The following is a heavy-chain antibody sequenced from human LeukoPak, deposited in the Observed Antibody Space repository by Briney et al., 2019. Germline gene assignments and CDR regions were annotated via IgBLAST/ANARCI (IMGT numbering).Heavy chain of an antibody. CDR1: GGTFSSYA. CDR2: IIPIFGTA. J-gene: IGHJ4*02. D-gene: IGHD5-24*01. CDR3: ARFADGYNHRHY. V-gene: IGHV1-69*13. Sequence: SVKVSCKASGGTFSSYAISWVRQAPGQGLEWMGGIIPIFGTANYAQKFQGRVTITADESTSTAYMELSSLRSEDTAVYYCARFADGYNHRHYWGQGTLVTVSS.